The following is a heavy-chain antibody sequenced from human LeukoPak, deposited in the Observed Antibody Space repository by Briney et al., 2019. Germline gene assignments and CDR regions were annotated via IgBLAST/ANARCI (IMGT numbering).Heavy chain of an antibody. J-gene: IGHJ4*02. CDR2: ISYDGSNK. CDR3: AKGIEWQWLATDY. D-gene: IGHD6-19*01. V-gene: IGHV3-30*04. Sequence: PGRSLRLSCAASGFTFSSYAMHWVRQAPGKGLEWVAVISYDGSNKYYADSVKGRFTISRDNSKNTLYLQMNSLRAEDTAVYYCAKGIEWQWLATDYWGQGTLVTVSS. CDR1: GFTFSSYA.